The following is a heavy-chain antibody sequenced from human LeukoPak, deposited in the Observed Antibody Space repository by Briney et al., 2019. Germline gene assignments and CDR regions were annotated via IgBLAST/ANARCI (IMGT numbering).Heavy chain of an antibody. V-gene: IGHV3-23*01. CDR2: ISGSGGST. Sequence: PGGSLRLSCAASGFTFSSYAMSWVRHAPGRGLEWVSAISGSGGSTYYADSEKGRFTISRDNSKNTLYLQMNSLRAEDTAVYYCAKLFVVVPAAPVPYFDYWGQGTLVTVSS. CDR1: GFTFSSYA. D-gene: IGHD2-2*01. J-gene: IGHJ4*02. CDR3: AKLFVVVPAAPVPYFDY.